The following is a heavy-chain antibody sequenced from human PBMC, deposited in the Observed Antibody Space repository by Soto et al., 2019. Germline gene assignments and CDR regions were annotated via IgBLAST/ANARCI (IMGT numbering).Heavy chain of an antibody. J-gene: IGHJ6*03. V-gene: IGHV3-74*01. CDR1: GFTFSDYW. Sequence: GGSLRLSCAASGFTFSDYWMHWVRQAPGKGLEWVSRIKRDGSTANYADSVKGRFTISRDNAKSTLYLEMNSLRVEDTADYYCASLGFLESYLDVWGKGTTVTVSS. CDR2: IKRDGSTA. CDR3: ASLGFLESYLDV. D-gene: IGHD3-3*01.